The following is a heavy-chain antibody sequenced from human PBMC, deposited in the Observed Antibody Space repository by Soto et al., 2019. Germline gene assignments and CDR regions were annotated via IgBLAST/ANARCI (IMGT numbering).Heavy chain of an antibody. CDR2: IYYTGST. CDR1: GGSLSTYY. Sequence: QVQLQESGPGLVKPSETLSLTCTVSGGSLSTYYWSWIRQPPGKGLEWIGYIYYTGSTHYNPSLMSRVSISRVPSKNHFSLQLTSVTAADTAVYYCARDKGGWPDYWGQGTLVTVSS. D-gene: IGHD1-26*01. V-gene: IGHV4-59*01. CDR3: ARDKGGWPDY. J-gene: IGHJ4*02.